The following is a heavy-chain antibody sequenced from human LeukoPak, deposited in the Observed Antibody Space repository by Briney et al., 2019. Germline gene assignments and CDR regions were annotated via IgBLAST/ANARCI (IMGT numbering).Heavy chain of an antibody. CDR1: GFTFSSYE. CDR2: ISSSGSTI. V-gene: IGHV3-48*03. J-gene: IGHJ6*04. Sequence: HPGGSLRLSCAASGFTFSSYEMNWVRKAPGKGLEWVSYISSSGSTIYYADSVKGRFTISRDNAKNSLYLQMNSLRAEDTAVYYCAELGITMIGGVWGKGTTVTSSS. CDR3: AELGITMIGGV. D-gene: IGHD3-10*02.